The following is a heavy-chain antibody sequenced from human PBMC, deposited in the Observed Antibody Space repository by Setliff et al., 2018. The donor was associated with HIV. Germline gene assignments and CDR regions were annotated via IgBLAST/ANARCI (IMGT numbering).Heavy chain of an antibody. J-gene: IGHJ5*02. D-gene: IGHD3-9*01. CDR1: GGSISSSNW. CDR2: LYHSGST. CDR3: ARHSYDRYFDLLLQGWFDP. Sequence: SETLSLTCAVSGGSISSSNWWSWVRQPPGKGLEWMGELYHSGSTNYNPSLKSLVTRSIDKYKNQFSLKLNSVTAADTAVYYCARHSYDRYFDLLLQGWFDPWGQGTLVTVSS. V-gene: IGHV4-4*02.